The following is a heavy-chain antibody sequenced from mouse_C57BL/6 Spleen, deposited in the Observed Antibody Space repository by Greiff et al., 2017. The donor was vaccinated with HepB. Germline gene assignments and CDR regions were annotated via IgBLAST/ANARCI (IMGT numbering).Heavy chain of an antibody. CDR3: ARDVDVGFAY. V-gene: IGHV5-4*01. CDR1: GFTFSSYA. Sequence: EVQGVESGGGLVKPGGSLKLSCAASGFTFSSYAMSWVRQTPEKRLEWVATISDGGSYTYYPDNVKGRFTISRDNAKNNLYLQMSHLKSEDTAMYYCARDVDVGFAYWGQGTLVTVSA. J-gene: IGHJ3*01. CDR2: ISDGGSYT.